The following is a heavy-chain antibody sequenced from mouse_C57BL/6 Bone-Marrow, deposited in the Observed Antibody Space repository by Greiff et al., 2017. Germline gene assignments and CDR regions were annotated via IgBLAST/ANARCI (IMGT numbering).Heavy chain of an antibody. CDR2: IYPGDGDT. J-gene: IGHJ2*01. CDR3: AREDYGSSYPYYFDY. V-gene: IGHV1-82*01. Sequence: QVQLKESGPELVKPGASVKISCKASGYAFSSSWMNWVKQRPGKGLEWIGRIYPGDGDTNYNGKFKGKATLTADKSSSTAYMQLSSLTSEDSAVYFCAREDYGSSYPYYFDYWGQGTTLTVSS. CDR1: GYAFSSSW. D-gene: IGHD1-1*01.